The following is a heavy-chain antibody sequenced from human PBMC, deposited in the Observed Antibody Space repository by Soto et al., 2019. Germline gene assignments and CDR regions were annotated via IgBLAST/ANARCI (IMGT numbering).Heavy chain of an antibody. D-gene: IGHD5-12*01. J-gene: IGHJ6*02. V-gene: IGHV4-59*01. CDR2: IYYSGGT. Sequence: SETLSLTCTVSGGSISSYYWSWIRQPPGKGLEWIGYIYYSGGTNYNPSLKSRVTISVDTSKNQFSLKLSSVTAADTAVYYCARGVEMATIGSYYYGMDVWGQGTTVTVSS. CDR3: ARGVEMATIGSYYYGMDV. CDR1: GGSISSYY.